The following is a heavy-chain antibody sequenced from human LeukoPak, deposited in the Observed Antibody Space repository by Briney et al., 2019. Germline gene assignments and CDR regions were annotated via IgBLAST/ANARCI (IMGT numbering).Heavy chain of an antibody. CDR3: ARFSGGDFWSGYYSGSHDAFDI. D-gene: IGHD3-3*01. V-gene: IGHV4-59*01. CDR2: IYYSGST. Sequence: SETLSLTCSVSDGSISSNYWSWIRQPPGKGLEWIGYIYYSGSTKYNPSLQSRVTISVDTSKNQFSLKLTSVTAADTAVYYCARFSGGDFWSGYYSGSHDAFDIWGQGTMVTVSS. CDR1: DGSISSNY. J-gene: IGHJ3*02.